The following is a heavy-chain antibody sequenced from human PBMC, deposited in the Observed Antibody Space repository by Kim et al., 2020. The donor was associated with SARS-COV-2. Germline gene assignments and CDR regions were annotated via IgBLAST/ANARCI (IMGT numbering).Heavy chain of an antibody. CDR2: IYYSGST. CDR3: AIDRIGFFSSSCSPSFDS. V-gene: IGHV4-59*01. Sequence: SETLSLTCTVSGGSISGYFWSWIRQPPGRGLEWIGYIYYSGSTNYNPSLKSRVTISVDTSKNQFSLKLSSVTAADTAVYYCAIDRIGFFSSSCSPSFDS. D-gene: IGHD2-2*01. J-gene: IGHJ4*01. CDR1: GGSISGYF.